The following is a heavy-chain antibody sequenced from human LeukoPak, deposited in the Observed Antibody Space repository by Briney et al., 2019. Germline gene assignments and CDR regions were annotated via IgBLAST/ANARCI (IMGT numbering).Heavy chain of an antibody. Sequence: SETLSLTCTVSGGSIRSGTYYWGWIRQPPGKGLEWVGTVYYTGSTYYNPSLKSRVTISVDTSKNQFSLKLSSVTAADTAVYYCARLVRGIYDYFDYWGQGTLVTVSS. CDR1: GGSIRSGTYY. D-gene: IGHD3-10*01. J-gene: IGHJ4*02. CDR3: ARLVRGIYDYFDY. CDR2: VYYTGST. V-gene: IGHV4-39*07.